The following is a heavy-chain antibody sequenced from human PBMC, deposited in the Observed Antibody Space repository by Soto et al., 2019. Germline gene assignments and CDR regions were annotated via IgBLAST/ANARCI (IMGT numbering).Heavy chain of an antibody. Sequence: PSETLSLTCTVSGGSISSGGYYWSWIRQHPGKGLEWIGYIYYSVSTNYNPSLKSRVTISVDTSKNQFSLKLSSVTAADTAVYYCARLKNDYGDYVLDPWGQGTLVTVSS. CDR1: GGSISSGGYY. J-gene: IGHJ5*02. CDR3: ARLKNDYGDYVLDP. V-gene: IGHV4-61*08. D-gene: IGHD4-17*01. CDR2: IYYSVST.